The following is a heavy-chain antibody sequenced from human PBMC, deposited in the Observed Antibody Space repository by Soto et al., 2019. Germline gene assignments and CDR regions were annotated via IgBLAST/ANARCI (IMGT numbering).Heavy chain of an antibody. V-gene: IGHV3-23*01. CDR3: AKDPGLLLIHFDY. J-gene: IGHJ4*02. D-gene: IGHD3-22*01. Sequence: LRLSCAASGFTFSSYAMSWVRQAPGKGLEWVSAISGSGGSTYYADSVKGRFTISRDNSKNTLYLQMNSLRAEDTAVYYCAKDPGLLLIHFDYWGQGTLVTVSS. CDR2: ISGSGGST. CDR1: GFTFSSYA.